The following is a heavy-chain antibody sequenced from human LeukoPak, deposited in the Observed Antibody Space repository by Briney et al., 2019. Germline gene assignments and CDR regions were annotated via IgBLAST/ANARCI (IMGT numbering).Heavy chain of an antibody. CDR2: ISAYNGNT. CDR1: GYTFTSYG. J-gene: IGHJ4*02. V-gene: IGHV1-18*01. D-gene: IGHD4-17*01. Sequence: ASVKVSCKASGYTFTSYGISWVRQAPGQGLEWMGWISAYNGNTNYAQKLQGRVTMTTDTSTSTAYMELRSLRSDDTAVYYCARPTYGVCVGYYFDYWGQGTLVTVSS. CDR3: ARPTYGVCVGYYFDY.